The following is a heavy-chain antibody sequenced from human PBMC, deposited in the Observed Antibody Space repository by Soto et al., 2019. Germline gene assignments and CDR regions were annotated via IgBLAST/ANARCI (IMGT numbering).Heavy chain of an antibody. J-gene: IGHJ6*02. CDR1: GFIFSYHG. D-gene: IGHD2-15*01. V-gene: IGHV3-33*01. CDR2: IWYDGNTQ. Sequence: QVQLVESGGGVVQPGKSLRLACVASGFIFSYHGMHWVRQAPGKGLEWVAVIWYDGNTQEYADSVKGRFTISRDNSKNTVYLEMNSLRAEDTAVYYCARADIGTYGMAVWGQGTTVTLSS. CDR3: ARADIGTYGMAV.